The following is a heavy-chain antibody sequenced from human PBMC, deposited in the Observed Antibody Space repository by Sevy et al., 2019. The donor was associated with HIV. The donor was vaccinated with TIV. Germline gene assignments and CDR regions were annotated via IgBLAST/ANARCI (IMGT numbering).Heavy chain of an antibody. D-gene: IGHD6-13*01. Sequence: GGSLRLSCAASGFTFSSFSMNWVRQAPGKGPDWISYISTRSSAIYYADSMKGRFTISRDNSKNSLYLQMNSLGAESTAVYYCARESASGTPGGVYYYYYNMDVWGQGTTVTVSS. V-gene: IGHV3-48*01. CDR2: ISTRSSAI. J-gene: IGHJ6*02. CDR1: GFTFSSFS. CDR3: ARESASGTPGGVYYYYYNMDV.